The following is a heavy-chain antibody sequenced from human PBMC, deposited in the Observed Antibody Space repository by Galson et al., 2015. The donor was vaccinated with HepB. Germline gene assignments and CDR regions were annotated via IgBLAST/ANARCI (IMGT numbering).Heavy chain of an antibody. CDR2: ISSSSSYI. J-gene: IGHJ6*02. V-gene: IGHV3-21*01. CDR3: ASLGRYCSSTSCPHGAYYGMDV. D-gene: IGHD2-2*01. CDR1: GFTFSSYS. Sequence: SLRLSCAASGFTFSSYSMNWVRQAPGKGLEWVSSISSSSSYIYYADSVKGRFTISRDNAKNSLYLQMNSLRAEDTAVYYCASLGRYCSSTSCPHGAYYGMDVWGQGTTVTVSS.